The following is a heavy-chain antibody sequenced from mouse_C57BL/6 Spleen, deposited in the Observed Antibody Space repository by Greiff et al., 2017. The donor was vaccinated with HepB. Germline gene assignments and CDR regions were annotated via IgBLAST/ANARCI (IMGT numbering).Heavy chain of an antibody. CDR3: ASLYYGSSLYYAMDY. Sequence: QVHVKQSGPGLVQPSQSLSITCTVSGFSLTSYGVHWVRQSPGKGLEWLGVIWSGGSTDYNAAFISRLSISKDNSKSQVFFKMNSLQADDTAIYYCASLYYGSSLYYAMDYWGQGTSVTVSS. V-gene: IGHV2-2*01. CDR2: IWSGGST. CDR1: GFSLTSYG. D-gene: IGHD1-1*01. J-gene: IGHJ4*01.